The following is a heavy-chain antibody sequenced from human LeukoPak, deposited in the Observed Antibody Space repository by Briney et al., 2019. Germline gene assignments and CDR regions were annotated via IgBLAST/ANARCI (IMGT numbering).Heavy chain of an antibody. CDR2: ISWNSGGI. J-gene: IGHJ4*02. Sequence: GGSLRLSCAASGFTFDDYAMHWVRQAPGKGLEWVSGISWNSGGIGYADSVKGRLTISRDNAKNSLYLQMNSLRAEDTALYYCAKDRDGGYDSFDYWGQGTLVTVSS. CDR3: AKDRDGGYDSFDY. V-gene: IGHV3-9*01. CDR1: GFTFDDYA. D-gene: IGHD5-12*01.